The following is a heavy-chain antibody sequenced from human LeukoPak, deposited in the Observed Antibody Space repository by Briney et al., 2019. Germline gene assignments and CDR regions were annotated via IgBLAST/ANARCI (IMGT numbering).Heavy chain of an antibody. J-gene: IGHJ6*04. CDR3: ARDAGTLYYDSGSYYNVAGGGMDV. Sequence: SVKVSCKTSGGSVISYGISWVRQAPGQGLEWMGGVIPMSGTTHYAQKFQGRVAISADVSTSTSYMELSSLRSEDTAMYYCARDAGTLYYDSGSYYNVAGGGMDVWGKGTTVTVSS. D-gene: IGHD3-10*01. CDR1: GGSVISYG. V-gene: IGHV1-69*01. CDR2: VIPMSGTT.